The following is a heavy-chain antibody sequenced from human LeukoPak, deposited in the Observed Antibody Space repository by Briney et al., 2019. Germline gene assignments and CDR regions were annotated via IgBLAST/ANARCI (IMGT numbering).Heavy chain of an antibody. D-gene: IGHD2-21*02. V-gene: IGHV5-51*01. J-gene: IGHJ4*02. CDR2: VCPSGSDT. Sequence: GESLKISFQASGYTFSDYYIGWVRPMPGKGLEWMGIVCPSGSDTRYSPSFQGQVTISADKSINTAYLQWSSLKASDTAMYYCARIKAFCGDHCPLLYKYWGQGTLVTVSS. CDR1: GYTFSDYY. CDR3: ARIKAFCGDHCPLLYKY.